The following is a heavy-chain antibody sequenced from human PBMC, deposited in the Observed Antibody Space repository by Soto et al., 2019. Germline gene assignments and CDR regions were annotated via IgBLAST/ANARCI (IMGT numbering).Heavy chain of an antibody. CDR3: AKRPLTAAGFDY. Sequence: GGSLRLSCAASGFTFSNYAMTWVRQAPRKELEWVSVITGSGGGTYFVDSEKGRFTISRDNSKNTVYLQMNSLRAEDTAVYYCAKRPLTAAGFDYWGQGTLVTVSS. D-gene: IGHD6-13*01. J-gene: IGHJ4*02. CDR2: ITGSGGGT. CDR1: GFTFSNYA. V-gene: IGHV3-23*01.